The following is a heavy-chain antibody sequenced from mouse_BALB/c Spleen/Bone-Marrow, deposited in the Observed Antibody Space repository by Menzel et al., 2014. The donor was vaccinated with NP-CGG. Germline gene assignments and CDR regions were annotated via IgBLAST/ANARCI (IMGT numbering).Heavy chain of an antibody. D-gene: IGHD2-3*01. J-gene: IGHJ4*01. Sequence: VQLQESGPELVKPGASVRISCKASGYTFTNYYIHWVKQRPGQGLEWIGWIYPVNVHANFNEKFRGKATLTADKSSSTAYMQLSSLTSEDSAVYFCARWLLPYYAMDYWGQGTSVPVSS. CDR3: ARWLLPYYAMDY. CDR2: IYPVNVHA. V-gene: IGHV1S56*01. CDR1: GYTFTNYY.